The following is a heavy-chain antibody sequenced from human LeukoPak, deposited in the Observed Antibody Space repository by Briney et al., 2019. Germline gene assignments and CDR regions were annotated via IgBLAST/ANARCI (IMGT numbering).Heavy chain of an antibody. CDR2: IYYSGST. Sequence: PSETLSLTCTVSGGSISSYYWSWIRQPPGKGLEWIGYIYYSGSTNYNPSLKSRVTISVDTSKNQFSLKLSSVTAADTAVYYCARLGRDSSGYLWWKMPGRDWYFDLWGRGTLVTVSS. J-gene: IGHJ2*01. CDR3: ARLGRDSSGYLWWKMPGRDWYFDL. CDR1: GGSISSYY. D-gene: IGHD3-22*01. V-gene: IGHV4-59*01.